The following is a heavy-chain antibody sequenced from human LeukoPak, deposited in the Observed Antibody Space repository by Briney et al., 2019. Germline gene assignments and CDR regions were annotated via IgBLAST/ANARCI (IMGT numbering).Heavy chain of an antibody. V-gene: IGHV4-59*12. CDR3: ARLGTSYYYGVEV. CDR2: IYDSGSS. Sequence: PSETLSLTCTVSGGSIRSYYWSWIRQPPGKGLEWIGYIYDSGSSNYNTSLKSRVTMSVDTSKNQFSLKVNSVSAADTAVYYCARLGTSYYYGVEVWGQGTTVTVSS. D-gene: IGHD7-27*01. J-gene: IGHJ6*02. CDR1: GGSIRSYY.